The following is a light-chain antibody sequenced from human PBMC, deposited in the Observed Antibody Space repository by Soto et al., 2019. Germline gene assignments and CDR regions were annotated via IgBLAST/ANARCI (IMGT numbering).Light chain of an antibody. CDR3: QKYYSYPRK. CDR1: QGISSY. Sequence: DIQLTTSPSFLSASVVYIVPITCRASQGISSYLAWYQQKPGKAPKLLIYAASTLQSGVPSRFSGSGSGTDFTLTISCLQSEDFATYYCQKYYSYPRKFGEGTTGDIK. CDR2: AAS. J-gene: IGKJ1*01. V-gene: IGKV1-9*01.